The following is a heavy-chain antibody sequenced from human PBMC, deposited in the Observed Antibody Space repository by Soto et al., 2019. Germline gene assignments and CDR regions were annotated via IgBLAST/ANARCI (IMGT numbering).Heavy chain of an antibody. J-gene: IGHJ4*02. D-gene: IGHD3-10*01. V-gene: IGHV4-61*01. CDR2: IYYSGST. CDR3: ARGDYGFGELNFDY. Sequence: QVQLQESGPGLVKPSETLSLTCTVSGGSVSSGSYYWSWIRQPPGKALEWIGYIYYSGSTNYNPSLKSRVTISVDTSKNQFSLKLSSVTAADTAVYYCARGDYGFGELNFDYWGQGTLVTVSS. CDR1: GGSVSSGSYY.